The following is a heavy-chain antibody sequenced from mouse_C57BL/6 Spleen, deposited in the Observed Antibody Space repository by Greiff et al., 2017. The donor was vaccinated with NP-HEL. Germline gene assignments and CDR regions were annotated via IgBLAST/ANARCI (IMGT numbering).Heavy chain of an antibody. CDR2: IWSGGST. D-gene: IGHD2-1*01. CDR3: ARIRSTMVTTLYYYAMDY. CDR1: GFSLTSYG. Sequence: VQVVESGPGLVQPSQSLSITCTVSGFSLTSYGVHWVRQSPGKGLEWLGVIWSGGSTDYNAAFISRLSISKDNSKSQVFFKMNSLQADDTAIYYCARIRSTMVTTLYYYAMDYWGQGTSVTVSS. V-gene: IGHV2-2*01. J-gene: IGHJ4*01.